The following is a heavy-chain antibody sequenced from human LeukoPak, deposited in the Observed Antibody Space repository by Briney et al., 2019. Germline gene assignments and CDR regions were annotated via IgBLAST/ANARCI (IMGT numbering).Heavy chain of an antibody. CDR3: ARGPERCRYGSGSSWFDP. V-gene: IGHV1-8*01. CDR1: GYTFTSYD. J-gene: IGHJ5*02. CDR2: MNPNSGNT. Sequence: ASVKVSCKASGYTFTSYDINWVRQATGQGLEWMGWMNPNSGNTGYAQKFQGRVTMTRNTSISTAYMELSSLRSEDTAVYYCARGPERCRYGSGSSWFDPWGQGTLVTVSS. D-gene: IGHD3-10*01.